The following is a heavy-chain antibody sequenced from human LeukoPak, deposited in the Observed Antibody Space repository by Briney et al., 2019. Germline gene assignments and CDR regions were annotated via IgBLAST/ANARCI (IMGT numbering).Heavy chain of an antibody. CDR3: ARDYDFSSGRFDS. CDR2: VSLYNGNT. Sequence: ASMKVSCKASGYTFTIYGISWVRQAPGQGLEWMGWVSLYNGNTNYAQKFQGRVTMTTDTSTSTAYMELRSLKSDDTAVYYCARDYDFSSGRFDSWGQGTLVTVSS. D-gene: IGHD3-3*01. CDR1: GYTFTIYG. J-gene: IGHJ4*02. V-gene: IGHV1-18*01.